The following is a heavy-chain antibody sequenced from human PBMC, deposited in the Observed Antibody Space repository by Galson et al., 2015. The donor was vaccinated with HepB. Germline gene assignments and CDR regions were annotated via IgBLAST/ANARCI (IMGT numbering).Heavy chain of an antibody. D-gene: IGHD3-22*01. CDR2: IYWDDDK. CDR3: AHRPGAYYYDTSGEFDY. V-gene: IGHV2-5*02. J-gene: IGHJ4*02. Sequence: PALVKPTQTLTLTCTLSGFSLSTNGVSVGWIRQPPGKALEWLALIYWDDDKRYSPSLKSRLTITKDTSKNQVVLTMTNMDPVDTATYYCAHRPGAYYYDTSGEFDYWGQGTLVTVSS. CDR1: GFSLSTNGVS.